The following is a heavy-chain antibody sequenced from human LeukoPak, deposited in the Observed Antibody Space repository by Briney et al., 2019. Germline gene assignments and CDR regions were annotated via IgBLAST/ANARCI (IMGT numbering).Heavy chain of an antibody. J-gene: IGHJ4*02. CDR3: ARDTRLDWNYSNFDY. Sequence: SETLSLTCTVSGYSISSGYYWGWIRQPPGKGLEWIGSIYRSGSTYYDPSLKSRVTISVDTSKNQFSLKLSSVTAADTAVYYCARDTRLDWNYSNFDYWGQGTLVTVSS. D-gene: IGHD1-7*01. CDR2: IYRSGST. CDR1: GYSISSGYY. V-gene: IGHV4-38-2*02.